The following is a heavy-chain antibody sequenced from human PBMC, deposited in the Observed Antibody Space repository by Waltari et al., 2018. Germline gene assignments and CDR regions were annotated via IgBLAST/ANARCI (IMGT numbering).Heavy chain of an antibody. V-gene: IGHV5-51*03. CDR2: IYPGDSDT. Sequence: EVQLVQSGAEVKKPGESLKISCEISGYSFTNYWIGWVRQMPGKGLEWMGIIYPGDSDTRYSPSFQGQVTISADKSISSAYLLWSSLKASDTAMYYCATSEWNYYFDYWGQGTLVTVPS. D-gene: IGHD1-7*01. CDR3: ATSEWNYYFDY. CDR1: GYSFTNYW. J-gene: IGHJ4*02.